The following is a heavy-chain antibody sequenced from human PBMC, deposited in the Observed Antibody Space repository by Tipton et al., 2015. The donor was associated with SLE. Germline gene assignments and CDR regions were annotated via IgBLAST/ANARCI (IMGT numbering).Heavy chain of an antibody. CDR3: ARHEAYRGSSPFDI. CDR1: GGSISCYY. D-gene: IGHD1-26*01. V-gene: IGHV4-59*08. J-gene: IGHJ3*02. Sequence: TLSLTCTVSGGSISCYYWSWIRQPPGKGLEWIGYIYYSGSPNYNPSLKSRVTISVDTSKNQFSLKLTSVTAADTAVYYCARHEAYRGSSPFDIWGHGTMVTVSS. CDR2: IYYSGSP.